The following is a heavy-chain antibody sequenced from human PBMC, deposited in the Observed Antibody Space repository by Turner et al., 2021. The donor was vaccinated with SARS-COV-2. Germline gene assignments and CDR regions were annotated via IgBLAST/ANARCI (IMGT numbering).Heavy chain of an antibody. CDR3: ARDWTIFGVVGTAFDY. V-gene: IGHV3-30-3*01. J-gene: IGHJ4*02. D-gene: IGHD3-3*01. CDR1: GFTFSSYA. CDR2: ISYDGSNK. Sequence: QVKVVESGGGVVQPGRSLRLSCAASGFTFSSYAMHWVRQAPGKGLEWVAVISYDGSNKDYADSVKGRFTISRDNSKNTLYLQMNSLRAEDTAVYYCARDWTIFGVVGTAFDYWGQGTPVTVSS.